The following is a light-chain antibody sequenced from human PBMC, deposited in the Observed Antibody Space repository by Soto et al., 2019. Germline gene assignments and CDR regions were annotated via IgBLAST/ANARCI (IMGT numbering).Light chain of an antibody. Sequence: QSALTQPPSASGSPGQSVTISFTGTSSDVGAYKYVSWYQQYPGKAPKLMIYEVSKRPSGVPDRFSGSKSGNTASLTVSGLQAEDEAYYYCTSYVGSNIWVFGGGTKLTVL. J-gene: IGLJ3*02. CDR2: EVS. CDR1: SSDVGAYKY. V-gene: IGLV2-8*01. CDR3: TSYVGSNIWV.